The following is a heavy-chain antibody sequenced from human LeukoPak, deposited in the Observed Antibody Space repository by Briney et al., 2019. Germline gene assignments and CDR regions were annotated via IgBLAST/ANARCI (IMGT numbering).Heavy chain of an antibody. J-gene: IGHJ4*02. D-gene: IGHD3-16*01. CDR2: IKSKTDGGTT. V-gene: IGHV3-15*01. CDR3: TTDSFGGS. Sequence: GGSLRLSCTASGFSFINHAMTWVRQAPGKGLEWVGRIKSKTDGGTTDYAAPVKGRFTISRDDSKNTLYLQMNSLKTEDTAVYYCTTDSFGGSWGQGTLVIVSS. CDR1: GFSFINHA.